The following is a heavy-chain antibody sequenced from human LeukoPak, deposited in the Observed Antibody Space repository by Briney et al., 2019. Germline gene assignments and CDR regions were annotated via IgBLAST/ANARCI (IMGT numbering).Heavy chain of an antibody. CDR3: ARVGPDSSSWYRVMRD. J-gene: IGHJ4*02. V-gene: IGHV4-39*07. CDR2: IYYSGNT. D-gene: IGHD6-13*01. CDR1: GGSISSSSYY. Sequence: SETLSLTCTVSGGSISSSSYYWGWIRQPPGKGLEWIGSIYYSGNTYYNPSLKSRVTISVDTSKNQFSLKLSSVTAADTAVYYCARVGPDSSSWYRVMRDWGQGTLVTVSS.